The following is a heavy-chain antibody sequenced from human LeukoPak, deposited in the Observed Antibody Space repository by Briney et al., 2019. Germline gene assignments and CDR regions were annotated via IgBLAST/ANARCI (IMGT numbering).Heavy chain of an antibody. CDR1: GSSIDSNS. CDR2: IYYSGTT. CDR3: ARRSSSWKNWFDP. V-gene: IGHV4-59*01. J-gene: IGHJ5*02. Sequence: SETLSLTCTVSGSSIDSNSWTWIRQPPGKGLEWIGYIYYSGTTNYNPSLKSRVTMSVDMSKNQFSLKLSSVTAADTAVYYCARRSSSWKNWFDPWGQGTLVTVSS. D-gene: IGHD6-13*01.